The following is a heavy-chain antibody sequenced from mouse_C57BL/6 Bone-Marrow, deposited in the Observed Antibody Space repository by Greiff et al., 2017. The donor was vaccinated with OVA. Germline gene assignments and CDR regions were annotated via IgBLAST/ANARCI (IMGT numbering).Heavy chain of an antibody. D-gene: IGHD2-3*01. CDR1: GYTFTSYW. J-gene: IGHJ2*01. CDR2: IDPSDSYT. Sequence: QVQLQQPGAELVMPGASVKLSCKASGYTFTSYWMHWVKQRPGQGLEWIGEIDPSDSYTNYNQKFKGKSTLTVDKSSSTAYMQLSSLTSEDSAVYYGARRIYDGYYGDYWGQGATLSVSS. CDR3: ARRIYDGYYGDY. V-gene: IGHV1-69*01.